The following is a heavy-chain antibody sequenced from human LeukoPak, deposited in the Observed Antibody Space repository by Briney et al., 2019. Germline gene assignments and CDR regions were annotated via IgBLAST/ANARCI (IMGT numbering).Heavy chain of an antibody. D-gene: IGHD3-22*01. CDR1: GLTFSSYG. J-gene: IGHJ6*02. V-gene: IGHV3-30*18. Sequence: GGSLRLSCAASGLTFSSYGMHWVRQAPGKGLEWVAVISYDGSNKYYADSVKGRFTISRDNSKNTLYLQMNSLRAEDTAVYYCAKDQGDSSGTYYYYYGMDVWGQGTTVTVSS. CDR2: ISYDGSNK. CDR3: AKDQGDSSGTYYYYYGMDV.